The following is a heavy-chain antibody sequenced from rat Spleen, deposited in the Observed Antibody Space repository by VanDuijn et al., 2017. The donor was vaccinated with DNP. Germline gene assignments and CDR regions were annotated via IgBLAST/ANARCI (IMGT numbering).Heavy chain of an antibody. V-gene: IGHV5S11*01. Sequence: EVQLVESGGGLVQPGRSLKLSCAASGFTFSNYAMAWVRQAPTKGLEWVASITNCGDSTYYRDSVKGRFTISRDNAKSCLYLHMNSLKSEETATYYCAIQRVMYTTATGFAYWGQGTLVTVSS. J-gene: IGHJ3*01. CDR3: AIQRVMYTTATGFAY. CDR2: ITNCGDST. D-gene: IGHD1-6*01. CDR1: GFTFSNYA.